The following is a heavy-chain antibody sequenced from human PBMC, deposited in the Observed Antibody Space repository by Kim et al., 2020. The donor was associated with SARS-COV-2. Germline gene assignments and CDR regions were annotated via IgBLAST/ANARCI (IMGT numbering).Heavy chain of an antibody. CDR1: GSTFSSYA. CDR3: ARMRRIAAAGPDY. J-gene: IGHJ4*02. Sequence: GGSLRLSCAASGSTFSSYAMSWVRQAPGKGLEWVSTISGSSGSTYYADSVQGRFTISRDISKNTLYLQMHSRRAEDTAVYYCARMRRIAAAGPDYWGQGTLVTVSS. V-gene: IGHV3-23*01. CDR2: ISGSSGST. D-gene: IGHD6-13*01.